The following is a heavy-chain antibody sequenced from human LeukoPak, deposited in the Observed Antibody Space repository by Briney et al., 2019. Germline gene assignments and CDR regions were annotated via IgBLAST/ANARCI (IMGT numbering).Heavy chain of an antibody. Sequence: GASVKVSCKASGCTFSTYNINWARQAPGQGLEWMGWISTYNGNTDYAQKLQGRVTMTTDPSTSTAYMELRSLRSDDTAVYYCARSYDILTGYYTPYWFDPWGQGTLVTVSS. V-gene: IGHV1-18*01. J-gene: IGHJ5*02. CDR1: GCTFSTYN. D-gene: IGHD3-9*01. CDR2: ISTYNGNT. CDR3: ARSYDILTGYYTPYWFDP.